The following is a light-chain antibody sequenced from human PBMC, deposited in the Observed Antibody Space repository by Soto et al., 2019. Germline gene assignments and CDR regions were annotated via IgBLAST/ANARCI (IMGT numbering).Light chain of an antibody. CDR2: GVY. J-gene: IGKJ5*01. CDR3: QQYHRWPIT. Sequence: EIVMTQSPATLSVSPGERVTLSCRASQSVYSNLAWYQQKPGQAPRLLIYGVYTRATGIPARFSGSGSGTELTLTISSLQSEDFAVYSCQQYHRWPITFGQWTRLEIK. CDR1: QSVYSN. V-gene: IGKV3-15*01.